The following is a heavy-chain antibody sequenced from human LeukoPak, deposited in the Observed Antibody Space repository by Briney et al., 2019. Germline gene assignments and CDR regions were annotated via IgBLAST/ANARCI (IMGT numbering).Heavy chain of an antibody. CDR1: GDSIRSHY. CDR3: ARRIGSGSPPNWFDP. Sequence: SETLSLTCTVSGDSIRSHYWDWIRQPPGKGLEWIGYIYYTGSTNYNPSLKSRVTISVDTSKNQFSLKVRSVTAADTAVYFCARRIGSGSPPNWFDPWGQGTLVTVSS. V-gene: IGHV4-59*08. J-gene: IGHJ5*02. D-gene: IGHD3-10*01. CDR2: IYYTGST.